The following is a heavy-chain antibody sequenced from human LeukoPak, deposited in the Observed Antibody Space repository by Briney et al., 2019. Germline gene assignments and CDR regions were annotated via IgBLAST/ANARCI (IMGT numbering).Heavy chain of an antibody. CDR1: GFTFSDYY. J-gene: IGHJ3*02. V-gene: IGHV3-11*04. D-gene: IGHD2-2*01. Sequence: GGSLRLSCAASGFTFSDYYMSWIRQAPGKGLEWVSYISSSGSTIYYADSVKGRFTISRDNAKNSLYLQMNSLRAEDTAVYYCARECSTSCFDAFDIWGQGTIVTVSS. CDR2: ISSSGSTI. CDR3: ARECSTSCFDAFDI.